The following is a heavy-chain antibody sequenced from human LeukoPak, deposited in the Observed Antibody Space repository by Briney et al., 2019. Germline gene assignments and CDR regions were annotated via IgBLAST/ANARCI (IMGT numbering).Heavy chain of an antibody. D-gene: IGHD4-17*01. CDR1: GFTFSSYS. CDR2: ISSSSSYI. V-gene: IGHV3-21*01. J-gene: IGHJ4*02. CDR3: ARDLVRYYGMDY. Sequence: KAGGSLRLSCAASGFTFSSYSMNWVRQAPGKGLEWVSSISSSSSYIYYADSVKGRFTISRDNAKNSLYLQMNSLRAEDTAAYYCARDLVRYYGMDYWGQGTLVTVSS.